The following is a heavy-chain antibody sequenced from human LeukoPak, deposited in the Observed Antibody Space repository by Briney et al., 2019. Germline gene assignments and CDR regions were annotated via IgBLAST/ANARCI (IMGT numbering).Heavy chain of an antibody. Sequence: SETLSLTCTVSGGSITSNSYYWGWIRQPPGNGLEWIGSIYYSGSTYYNPSLKSRVTISLDTSKNQFSLKLSSVNAADTAVYYCARVPTVTFFDYWGQGTLVTVSS. V-gene: IGHV4-39*07. CDR3: ARVPTVTFFDY. CDR1: GGSITSNSYY. J-gene: IGHJ4*02. CDR2: IYYSGST. D-gene: IGHD4-17*01.